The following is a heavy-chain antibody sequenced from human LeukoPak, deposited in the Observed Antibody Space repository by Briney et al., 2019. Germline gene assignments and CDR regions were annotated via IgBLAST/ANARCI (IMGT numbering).Heavy chain of an antibody. J-gene: IGHJ6*03. Sequence: SVKVSCKASGGTFSSYAISWVRQAPGQRLEWMGGIIPIFGTANYAQKFQGRVTITADKSTSTAYMELSSLRSDDTAVYYCARVHGDYALGIYYYYMDVWGKGTTVTISS. V-gene: IGHV1-69*06. CDR1: GGTFSSYA. D-gene: IGHD4-17*01. CDR3: ARVHGDYALGIYYYYMDV. CDR2: IIPIFGTA.